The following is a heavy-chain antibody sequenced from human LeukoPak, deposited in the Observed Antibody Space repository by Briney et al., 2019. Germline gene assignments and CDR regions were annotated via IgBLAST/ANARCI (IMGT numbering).Heavy chain of an antibody. CDR3: TRDSGTYNWLDP. V-gene: IGHV3-73*01. CDR1: GFSFSGSA. CDR2: IDKKANFYAT. Sequence: PGGSLRLSCAASGFSFSGSAIHWVRQSSGKGLEWVGHIDKKANFYATASAASVEGGFTISRDDSRNTAYLQMTSLKTEDTALYYCTRDSGTYNWLDPWGQGTLVIVSS. D-gene: IGHD1-26*01. J-gene: IGHJ5*02.